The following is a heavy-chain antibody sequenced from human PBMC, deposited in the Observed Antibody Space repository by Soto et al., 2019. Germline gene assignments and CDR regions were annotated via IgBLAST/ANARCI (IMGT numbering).Heavy chain of an antibody. Sequence: SVKVSCKASGGTFSSYAISWVRQAPGQGLEWMGGIIPIFGTANYAQKFQGRVTITADESTSTAYMELSSLRSEDTAVYYCARDLGTIIVFSPKGGFGYYYYGMEVWGKGTRVTVPS. CDR2: IIPIFGTA. CDR3: ARDLGTIIVFSPKGGFGYYYYGMEV. J-gene: IGHJ6*04. CDR1: GGTFSSYA. D-gene: IGHD3-10*01. V-gene: IGHV1-69*13.